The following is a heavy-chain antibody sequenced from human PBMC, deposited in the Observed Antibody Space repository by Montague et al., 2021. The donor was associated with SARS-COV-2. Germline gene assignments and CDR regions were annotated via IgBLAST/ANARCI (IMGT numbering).Heavy chain of an antibody. Sequence: SETLSLTCAVYGGSFSGYYWSWIRQPPGKGLEWIGEINRSGSTNYNPSLKSRVTISVDTPKNQFSLKLSSVTAADTAVYYCAVNYGSGSYSTYYYGMDVWGQGTTVTVSS. J-gene: IGHJ6*02. V-gene: IGHV4-34*01. D-gene: IGHD3-10*01. CDR1: GGSFSGYY. CDR2: INRSGST. CDR3: AVNYGSGSYSTYYYGMDV.